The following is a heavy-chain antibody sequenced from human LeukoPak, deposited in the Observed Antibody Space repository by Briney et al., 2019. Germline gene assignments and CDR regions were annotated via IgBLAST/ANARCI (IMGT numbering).Heavy chain of an antibody. Sequence: ASVKVSCKASGYTFTSYYMHWVRQAPGQGLEWMGIINPSGGSASYAQKFQGRGTMTRDTSTSTVYMELSSLRSEDTAVYYCARSRAIVGATSSLPDFDYWGQGTLVTVSS. J-gene: IGHJ4*02. V-gene: IGHV1-46*01. CDR3: ARSRAIVGATSSLPDFDY. D-gene: IGHD1-26*01. CDR1: GYTFTSYY. CDR2: INPSGGSA.